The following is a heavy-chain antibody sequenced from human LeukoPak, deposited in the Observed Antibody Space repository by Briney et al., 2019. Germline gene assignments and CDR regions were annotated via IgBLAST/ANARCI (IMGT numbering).Heavy chain of an antibody. J-gene: IGHJ4*02. Sequence: SETLSLTCTVSGGSISSYYWSWIRQPPGKRLEWIGYIYYSGSSNYNPSLKSRVTISVDTSKNQFSPKVNSVTAADTAVYYCARRSDSGYDFDYWGQGTLVTVSS. CDR2: IYYSGSS. CDR3: ARRSDSGYDFDY. D-gene: IGHD5-12*01. V-gene: IGHV4-59*01. CDR1: GGSISSYY.